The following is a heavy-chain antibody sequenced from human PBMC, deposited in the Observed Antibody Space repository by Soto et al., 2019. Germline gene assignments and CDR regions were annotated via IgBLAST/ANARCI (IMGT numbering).Heavy chain of an antibody. D-gene: IGHD5-12*01. CDR1: GGSISSYY. CDR3: ARYRDIVATINYFDY. CDR2: IYYSGST. Sequence: SETLSLTCTVSGGSISSYYWSWIRQPPGKGLEWIGYIYYSGSTNYNPSLKSRVTISVDTSKNQFSLKLSSVTAADTAVYYCARYRDIVATINYFDYWGQGTLVTVSS. J-gene: IGHJ4*02. V-gene: IGHV4-59*01.